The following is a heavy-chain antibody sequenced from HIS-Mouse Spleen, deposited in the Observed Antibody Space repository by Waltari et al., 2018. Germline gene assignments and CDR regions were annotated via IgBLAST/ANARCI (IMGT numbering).Heavy chain of an antibody. J-gene: IGHJ3*02. CDR3: ARRTGEGGAFDI. CDR1: GFTFSSYS. V-gene: IGHV3-21*01. D-gene: IGHD7-27*01. Sequence: VQLVESGGGVVQPGRSLRLSCAASGFTFSSYSMNWVRQAPGKGLEWVSSIRSSSSYIYYADSVKGRFTISRDNAKNSLYLQMNSLRAEDTAVYYCARRTGEGGAFDIWGQGTMVTVSS. CDR2: IRSSSSYI.